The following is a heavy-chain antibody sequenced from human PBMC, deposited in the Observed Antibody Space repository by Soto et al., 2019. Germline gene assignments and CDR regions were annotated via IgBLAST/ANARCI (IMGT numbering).Heavy chain of an antibody. CDR2: INPTGHST. Sequence: GASVKVSCKASGYSFTSYYMHWARQAPGQGLEWLGLINPTGHSTAYAQKFQGRLTLTRDTSTSTDYMELSSLGSGDTAVYYCARDNSRDYGSGLMTWWFDPWGQGTLVTVSS. V-gene: IGHV1-46*01. J-gene: IGHJ5*02. CDR1: GYSFTSYY. D-gene: IGHD3-10*01. CDR3: ARDNSRDYGSGLMTWWFDP.